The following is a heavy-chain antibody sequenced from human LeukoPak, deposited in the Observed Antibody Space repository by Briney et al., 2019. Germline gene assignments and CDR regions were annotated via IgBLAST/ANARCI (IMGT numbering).Heavy chain of an antibody. CDR1: GGSISSYY. CDR2: IYYGGST. CDR3: AGGWDLAIQH. V-gene: IGHV4-59*03. D-gene: IGHD1-26*01. Sequence: SETLSLTCTVSGGSISSYYWSWIRQPPGKGLEWIGYIYYGGSTNYNPSLKSRVTISVDTSKNQFSLKLSSVTAPDTAVYYCAGGWDLAIQHWGQGTLVIVSS. J-gene: IGHJ1*01.